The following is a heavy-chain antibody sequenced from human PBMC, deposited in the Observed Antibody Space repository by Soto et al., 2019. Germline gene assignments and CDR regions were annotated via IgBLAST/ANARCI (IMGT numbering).Heavy chain of an antibody. CDR1: GFTFSSYC. CDR2: IWYDGINK. V-gene: IGHV3-33*01. D-gene: IGHD3-10*01. J-gene: IGHJ4*02. CDR3: ARDYGSGRYYGDY. Sequence: PGGSLRLSGAASGFTFSSYCIHWVRQAPGKGLEWVAVIWYDGINKYYADSVKGRFTISRDNSKNTLYLQMNSLRAEDTAVYYCARDYGSGRYYGDYGVQGTLV.